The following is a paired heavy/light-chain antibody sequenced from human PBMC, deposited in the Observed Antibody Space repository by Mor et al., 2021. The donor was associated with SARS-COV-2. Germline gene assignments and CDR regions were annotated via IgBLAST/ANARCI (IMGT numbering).Light chain of an antibody. CDR2: GAS. V-gene: IGKV3-15*01. CDR1: QSVRSN. J-gene: IGKJ1*01. CDR3: QQYNNWPGT. Sequence: EIVMTQSPATLSVSPGERATLSCRASQSVRSNLAWYQQKSGQAPRLLIYGASTRATGIPARFSGSGSETEFTLTISSLQSEDFAVYYCQQYNNWPGTFGQGTKVEIK.
Heavy chain of an antibody. V-gene: IGHV5-10-1*03. CDR2: IDPSDSYT. Sequence: EVQLVQSGAEVKKPGESLKISCKGSAYRFTSYWISWVRQMPGKGLQWMGRIDPSDSYTNYNPSFQGHVTMSADKSVSAAYLQWNSLEASDTAVYYCVRHSTNWFDPWGQGTPVTVSS. CDR3: VRHSTNWFDP. CDR1: AYRFTSYW. J-gene: IGHJ5*02.